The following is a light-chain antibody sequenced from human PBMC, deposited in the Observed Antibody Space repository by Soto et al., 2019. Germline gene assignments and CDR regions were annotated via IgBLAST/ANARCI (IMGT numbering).Light chain of an antibody. CDR2: DAS. CDR1: QSVSSY. J-gene: IGKJ1*01. V-gene: IGKV3-11*01. Sequence: EIVLTQSPATLSLSPGERATLSCRASQSVSSYLAWYQHKPGQAPRLLIYDASNRATGIPARFSGSGSGTDFTLPISSLEPEDFAVYYCQQRSNWPPTWTFGQGTKVEI. CDR3: QQRSNWPPTWT.